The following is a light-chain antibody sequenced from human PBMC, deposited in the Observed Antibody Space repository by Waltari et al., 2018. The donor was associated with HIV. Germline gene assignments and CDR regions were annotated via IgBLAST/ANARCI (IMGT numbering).Light chain of an antibody. V-gene: IGLV1-51*02. Sequence: QSVLTQPPSVSAAPGQKVAIPCSGSSSNIGNNFVSWYHQLSGTAPKLLIYETNKPPSWIPDRFSASKSGTSATLVITGLQTGDEADYYCGTWDSSLSSVVFGGGTKLAVL. CDR3: GTWDSSLSSVV. J-gene: IGLJ3*02. CDR1: SSNIGNNF. CDR2: ETN.